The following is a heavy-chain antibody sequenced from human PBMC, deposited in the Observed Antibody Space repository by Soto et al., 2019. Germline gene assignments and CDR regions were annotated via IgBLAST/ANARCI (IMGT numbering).Heavy chain of an antibody. J-gene: IGHJ4*02. CDR1: GFTVSSNY. CDR3: ARARITMVRGVIKGYYCDY. CDR2: IYSGGST. V-gene: IGHV3-66*01. D-gene: IGHD3-10*01. Sequence: GGSLRLSCAASGFTVSSNYMSWVRQAPGKGLEWVSIIYSGGSTYYADSVKGRFTISRDSSNSILYLQLNSLRAEDTAVYYCARARITMVRGVIKGYYCDYWGQGTLVTVSS.